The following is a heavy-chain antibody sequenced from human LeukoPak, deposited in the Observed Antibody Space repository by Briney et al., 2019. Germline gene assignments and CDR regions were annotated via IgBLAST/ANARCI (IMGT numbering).Heavy chain of an antibody. J-gene: IGHJ4*02. D-gene: IGHD4/OR15-4a*01. Sequence: GGTLRLSCAASGFTFISHGMSWVRQAPGKGLEWVSAISSSGGNTHYSDSVKGRFTISRDNSKNTLYLQMNSLRAEDTAVYYCARRAGAYSHPYDYWGQGTLVTVSS. CDR3: ARRAGAYSHPYDY. CDR2: ISSSGGNT. CDR1: GFTFISHG. V-gene: IGHV3-23*01.